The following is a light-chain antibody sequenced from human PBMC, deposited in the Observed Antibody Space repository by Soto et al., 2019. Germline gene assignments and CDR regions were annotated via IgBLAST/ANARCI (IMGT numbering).Light chain of an antibody. CDR2: AAS. CDR1: QGISSY. Sequence: AIRMTQSPSSFSASTGDRVTITCRASQGISSYLAWYQQKPGKAPKLLIYAASTLQSGVPSRFSGSGSGTDFTLTISCLHSEDFATYYCQQYYSYPRGFTFGPGTKVDIK. J-gene: IGKJ3*01. V-gene: IGKV1-8*01. CDR3: QQYYSYPRGFT.